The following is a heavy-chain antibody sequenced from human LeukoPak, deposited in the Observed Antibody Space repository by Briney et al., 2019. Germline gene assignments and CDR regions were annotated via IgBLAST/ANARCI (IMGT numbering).Heavy chain of an antibody. D-gene: IGHD5-24*01. V-gene: IGHV4-34*01. J-gene: IGHJ4*02. CDR3: ARGGGGWLPFDY. CDR1: GGSFSGYY. CDR2: INHSGST. Sequence: SETLSLTCAVYGGSFSGYYWSWIRQPPGKGLEWIGEINHSGSTNYNPSLESRVTISVDTSKNQFSLKLSSVTTADTAVYYCARGGGGWLPFDYWGQGTLVTVSS.